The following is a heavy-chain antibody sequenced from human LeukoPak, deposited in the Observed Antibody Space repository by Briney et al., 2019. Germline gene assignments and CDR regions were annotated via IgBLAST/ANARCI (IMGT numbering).Heavy chain of an antibody. CDR3: TRRVRGVVIFSRAQGSFDL. Sequence: ASVKVSCKASGYTFINYDINWIRQAAGQGPEWMGWMHPSSGDTGNAEKFHGRVTMTRDTSTSTAYMELSSLRYDDTAVYYCTRRVRGVVIFSRAQGSFDLWGQGTLVTVSS. CDR1: GYTFINYD. D-gene: IGHD3-10*01. J-gene: IGHJ3*01. CDR2: MHPSSGDT. V-gene: IGHV1-8*02.